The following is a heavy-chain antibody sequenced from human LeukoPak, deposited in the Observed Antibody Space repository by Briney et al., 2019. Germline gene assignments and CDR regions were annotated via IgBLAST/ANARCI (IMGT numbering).Heavy chain of an antibody. Sequence: GGSLRLSCVGSGFSFSTFWMSWVRQAPGKGLEWVANIKQDGSVKYYVDSVKGRFTISRDNSKNTLYLQMNSLRAEDTAVYYCARDSGWYGSSYFDYWGQGTLVTVSS. CDR1: GFSFSTFW. V-gene: IGHV3-7*01. J-gene: IGHJ4*02. CDR2: IKQDGSVK. D-gene: IGHD6-19*01. CDR3: ARDSGWYGSSYFDY.